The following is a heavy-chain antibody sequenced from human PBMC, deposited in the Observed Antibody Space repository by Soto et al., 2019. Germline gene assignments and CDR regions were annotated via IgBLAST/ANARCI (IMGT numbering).Heavy chain of an antibody. CDR3: AREPKGAYGSGSYYRYGMDV. J-gene: IGHJ6*02. Sequence: PSETLSITCAVYGGSFSGYYWSWIRQPPGKGLEWIGEINHSGSTNYNPSLKSRVTISVDTSKNQFSLKLSSVTAADTAVYYCAREPKGAYGSGSYYRYGMDVRGQGTTLTGSS. CDR1: GGSFSGYY. CDR2: INHSGST. V-gene: IGHV4-34*01. D-gene: IGHD3-10*01.